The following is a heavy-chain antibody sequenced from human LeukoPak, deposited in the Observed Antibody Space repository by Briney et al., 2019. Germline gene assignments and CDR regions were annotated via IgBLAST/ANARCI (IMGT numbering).Heavy chain of an antibody. J-gene: IGHJ5*02. CDR3: ARDASFDWFDP. V-gene: IGHV4-59*01. CDR1: GGSNSSYY. CDR2: IYYSGST. D-gene: IGHD1-26*01. Sequence: PSETLSLTCTVSGGSNSSYYWSWIRQPPGKGLEWIGYIYYSGSTNYNPSLKSRVTISVDTSKNQFSLKLSSVTAADTAVYYCARDASFDWFDPWGQGTLVTVSS.